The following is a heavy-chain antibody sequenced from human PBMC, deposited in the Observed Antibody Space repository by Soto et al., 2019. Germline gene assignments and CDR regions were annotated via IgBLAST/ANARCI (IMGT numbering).Heavy chain of an antibody. CDR2: INPNSGGT. CDR3: ARDHYSNYYYYGMDV. D-gene: IGHD4-4*01. J-gene: IGHJ6*02. CDR1: GYTFTSYG. V-gene: IGHV1-2*04. Sequence: ASVKVSCKASGYTFTSYGISWVRQAPGQGLEWMGWINPNSGGTNYAQKFQGWVTMTRDTSISTAYMELSRLRSDDTAVYYCARDHYSNYYYYGMDVWGQGTTVTVSS.